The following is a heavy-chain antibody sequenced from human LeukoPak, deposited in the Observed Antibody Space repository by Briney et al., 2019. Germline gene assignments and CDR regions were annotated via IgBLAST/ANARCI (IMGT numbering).Heavy chain of an antibody. CDR2: IYPGDSDT. V-gene: IGHV5-51*01. D-gene: IGHD3-10*01. J-gene: IGHJ4*02. CDR3: ARLSYGSGSRLYFDY. Sequence: GESLKISCKGSGYSFTSYWIGWVRQMPGKGLEWMGIIYPGDSDTRYSPSFQGQVTISADKSISTAYLQWSSLKASDTAMYYCARLSYGSGSRLYFDYWGQGTLVTVSS. CDR1: GYSFTSYW.